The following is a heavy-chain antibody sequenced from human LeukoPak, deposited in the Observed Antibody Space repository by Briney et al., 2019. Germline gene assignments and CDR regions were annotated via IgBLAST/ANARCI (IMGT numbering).Heavy chain of an antibody. CDR2: IYYSGST. J-gene: IGHJ6*03. CDR1: GGSISSSSYY. CDR3: ARGKAYYYDSSGYYSSSLYYYYYYMDV. V-gene: IGHV4-39*07. D-gene: IGHD3-22*01. Sequence: SETLSLTCTVSGGSISSSSYYWGWIRQPPGKGLEWIGTIYYSGSTNYNPSLKSRVTIPVDTSKNQFSLKLSSVTAADTAVYYCARGKAYYYDSSGYYSSSLYYYYYYMDVWGKGTTVTISS.